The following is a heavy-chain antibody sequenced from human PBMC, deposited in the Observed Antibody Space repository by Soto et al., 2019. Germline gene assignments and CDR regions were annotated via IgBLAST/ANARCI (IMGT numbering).Heavy chain of an antibody. CDR2: IYWDDDK. CDR1: GFSLTTSGLG. D-gene: IGHD6-19*01. J-gene: IGHJ4*02. V-gene: IGHV2-5*02. CDR3: ARKTGSAWSH. Sequence: VSGPTLVNPTQTLTLTCTFSGFSLTTSGLGMGWIRQPPGKALEWLTLIYWDDDKRYSPSLKSRLTITKDTSKNQVVLTMTNMDPVDTATYYCARKTGSAWSHWGQGTLVTVSS.